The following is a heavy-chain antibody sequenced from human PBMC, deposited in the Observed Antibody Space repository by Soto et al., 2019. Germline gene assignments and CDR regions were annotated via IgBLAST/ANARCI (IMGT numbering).Heavy chain of an antibody. D-gene: IGHD2-2*02. CDR3: ARRRRKGIFVVVVPAAIRDWFDP. J-gene: IGHJ5*02. Sequence: QVQLQQWGAGLLKPSETLSLTCAVYGGSFSGYYWSWIRQPPGKGLEWIGEINYSGSTNYNPSLKSRVTISVDTSKNQFSLKLSSVTAADTAVYYCARRRRKGIFVVVVPAAIRDWFDPWGQGTLVTVSS. V-gene: IGHV4-34*01. CDR1: GGSFSGYY. CDR2: INYSGST.